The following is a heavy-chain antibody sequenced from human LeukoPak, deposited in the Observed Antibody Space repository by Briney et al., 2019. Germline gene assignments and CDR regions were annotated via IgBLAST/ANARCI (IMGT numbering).Heavy chain of an antibody. D-gene: IGHD2-2*01. CDR3: ARDHSYCSSTSCYVSYYYYYGMDV. J-gene: IGHJ6*02. CDR1: GFTFSSYW. Sequence: PGGSPRLSCAASGFTFSSYWMSWVRQAPGKGLEWVANTKQDGSEKYYVDSVKGRFTISRDNAKNSLYLQMNSLRAEDTAVYYCARDHSYCSSTSCYVSYYYYYGMDVWGQGTTVTVSS. V-gene: IGHV3-7*01. CDR2: TKQDGSEK.